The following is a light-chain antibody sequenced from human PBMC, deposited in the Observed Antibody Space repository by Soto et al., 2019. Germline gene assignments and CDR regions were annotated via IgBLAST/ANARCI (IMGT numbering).Light chain of an antibody. J-gene: IGKJ4*01. CDR1: QDISNY. V-gene: IGKV1-27*01. CDR2: TAS. CDR3: QNYHTAPALT. Sequence: DIQMTQSPSSLSASVGDRVTITCRASQDISNYVAWYQQKPGKVPKLLIYTASTLQSGVPSRFSGSGSGTDFTLTISSLQPEDVATYYCQNYHTAPALTFGGGTKVEI.